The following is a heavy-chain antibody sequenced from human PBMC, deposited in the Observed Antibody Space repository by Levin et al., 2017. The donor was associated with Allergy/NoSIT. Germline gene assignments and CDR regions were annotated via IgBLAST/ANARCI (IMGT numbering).Heavy chain of an antibody. J-gene: IGHJ4*02. Sequence: ASVKVSCKASGYTFTGYYMHWVRQAPGQGLEWMGWINPNSGGTNYAQKFQGRVTMTRDTSISTAYMELSRLRSDDTAVYYCARAATTVTTSPDFDYWGQGTLVTVSS. V-gene: IGHV1-2*02. D-gene: IGHD4-17*01. CDR3: ARAATTVTTSPDFDY. CDR2: INPNSGGT. CDR1: GYTFTGYY.